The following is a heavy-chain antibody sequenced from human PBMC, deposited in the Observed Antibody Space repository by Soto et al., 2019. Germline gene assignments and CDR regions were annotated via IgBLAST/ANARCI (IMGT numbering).Heavy chain of an antibody. CDR2: ISSSISTK. CDR3: AKENGYSSSWFEFDY. D-gene: IGHD6-13*01. V-gene: IGHV3-48*01. CDR1: GFTFSSYS. J-gene: IGHJ4*02. Sequence: PGGSLRLSCAASGFTFSSYSMNWVRQAPGKGLEWVSYISSSISTKFYADSVKGRFTISRDNARNSLYLQMNSLRAEDTAVYYCAKENGYSSSWFEFDYWGQGTLVTVPQ.